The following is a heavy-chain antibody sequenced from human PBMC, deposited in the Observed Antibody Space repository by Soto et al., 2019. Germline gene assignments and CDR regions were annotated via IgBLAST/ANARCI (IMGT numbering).Heavy chain of an antibody. V-gene: IGHV3-23*01. Sequence: EVQLLESGGGLVQPGGSLRLSCAASGFSFSSKAMSWVRQAPGKGLEWVSIISGSGSSTYYTDSLKGRFTISRDNSKNMVYLKMNNLRAEDTAVYYCAKENGFQFINLGASGFDYWGQGSLVSVSS. J-gene: IGHJ4*02. D-gene: IGHD2-21*01. CDR2: ISGSGSST. CDR3: AKENGFQFINLGASGFDY. CDR1: GFSFSSKA.